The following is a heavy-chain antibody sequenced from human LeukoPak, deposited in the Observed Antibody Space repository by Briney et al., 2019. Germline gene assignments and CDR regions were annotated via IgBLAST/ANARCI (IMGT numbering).Heavy chain of an antibody. V-gene: IGHV1-8*01. CDR1: GYTFTSYD. CDR2: MNPNSGNT. CDR3: ARIIRDNGGSYHDAFDS. D-gene: IGHD1-26*01. Sequence: ASVKVSCKTSGYTFTSYDIDWVRQATGQGLEWMGWMNPNSGNTGYAQKFQGRVTMTRNTSISTAYMELSSLRSEDTAVYYCARIIRDNGGSYHDAFDSWGQGTMVTVSS. J-gene: IGHJ3*01.